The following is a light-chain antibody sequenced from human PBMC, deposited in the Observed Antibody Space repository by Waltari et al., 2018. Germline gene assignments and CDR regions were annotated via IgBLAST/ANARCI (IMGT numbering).Light chain of an antibody. V-gene: IGLV1-40*01. CDR1: SSNIGARYD. CDR3: QSYDSSLSGSYV. Sequence: QSVLTQPPSVSGAPGQRVTISCTGSSSNIGARYDVPWHQQLPGTAPKLLIYTNSNRPSGVPDRFSGSKSGTSASLAITGLQAEDEADYYCQSYDSSLSGSYVFGTGTKVTVL. J-gene: IGLJ1*01. CDR2: TNS.